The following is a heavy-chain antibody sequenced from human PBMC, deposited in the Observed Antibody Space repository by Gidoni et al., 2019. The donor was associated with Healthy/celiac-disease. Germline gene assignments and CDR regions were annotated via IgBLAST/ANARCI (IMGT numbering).Heavy chain of an antibody. CDR3: AREMGIAVAGTFDY. CDR1: GCNFSSYA. CDR2: ISYDGSNK. V-gene: IGHV3-30-3*01. J-gene: IGHJ4*02. Sequence: QVQLVESGGGVVQPGGSLRRSCAASGCNFSSYAMHWVRQAPGKGLEWVAVISYDGSNKYYADSVKGRFTISRDNSKNTLYLQMNSLRAEDTAVYYCAREMGIAVAGTFDYWGQGTLVTVSS. D-gene: IGHD6-19*01.